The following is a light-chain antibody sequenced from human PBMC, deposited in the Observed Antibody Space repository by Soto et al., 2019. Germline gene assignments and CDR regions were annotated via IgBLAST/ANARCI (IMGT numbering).Light chain of an antibody. J-gene: IGKJ4*01. V-gene: IGKV3-20*01. CDR1: QSVTSNS. CDR3: QQYYNTPPT. Sequence: ELVLTQSPGTLSLSPGERATLSCRASQSVTSNSLAWYQQKPGQSPRLLIYVASTRATGIPDRFSGSGSGTDFTLTISRLEPEDFAVYYCQQYYNTPPTFGGGTKVDIK. CDR2: VAS.